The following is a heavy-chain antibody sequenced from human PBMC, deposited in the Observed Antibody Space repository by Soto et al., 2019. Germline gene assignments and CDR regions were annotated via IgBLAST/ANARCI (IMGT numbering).Heavy chain of an antibody. J-gene: IGHJ6*02. V-gene: IGHV1-69*01. CDR1: GGTFNRYT. CDR3: ALWGFRDGNNSKYNYSGMDV. CDR2: IIPIFGTA. Sequence: VQLVQSGAEVKKTGSSVKLSCKASGGTFNRYTISWVRQAPGQGLEWMGGIIPIFGTANYAQKFQGRVAIIADESTSTAYMELRSLRSEDTAVDYCALWGFRDGNNSKYNYSGMDVWGQGTTVTVSS. D-gene: IGHD1-1*01.